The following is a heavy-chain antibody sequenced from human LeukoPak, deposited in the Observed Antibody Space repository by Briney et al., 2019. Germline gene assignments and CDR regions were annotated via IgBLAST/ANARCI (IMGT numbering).Heavy chain of an antibody. CDR3: ARKLRSGSGSYYNVDNWFDP. V-gene: IGHV1-2*02. D-gene: IGHD3-10*01. J-gene: IGHJ5*02. CDR2: INPNSGGT. CDR1: GYTFTGYY. Sequence: ASVKVSCKASGYTFTGYYMHWVRQPPGQGLEWMGWINPNSGGTNYAQKFQGRVTMTRDTSISTAYLQWSSLKASDTAMYYCARKLRSGSGSYYNVDNWFDPWGQGTLVTVSS.